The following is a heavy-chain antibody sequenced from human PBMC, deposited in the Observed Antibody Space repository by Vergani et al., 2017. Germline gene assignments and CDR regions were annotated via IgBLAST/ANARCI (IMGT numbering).Heavy chain of an antibody. V-gene: IGHV3-9*01. CDR2: ISWNSGSI. D-gene: IGHD3-3*01. J-gene: IGHJ4*02. CDR3: AKASTIFGVVIGYYFDY. Sequence: EVDLVESGGGLAQPGGSLRLSCAASGFTFDDYAMHWVRQAPGKGLEWVSGISWNSGSIGYADSVKGRFTISRDNAKNSLYLQMNSLRAEDTALYYCAKASTIFGVVIGYYFDYWGQGTLVTVSS. CDR1: GFTFDDYA.